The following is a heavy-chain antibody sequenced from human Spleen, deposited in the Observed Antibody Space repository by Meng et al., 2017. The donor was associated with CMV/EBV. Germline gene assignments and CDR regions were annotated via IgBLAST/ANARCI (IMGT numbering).Heavy chain of an antibody. J-gene: IGHJ6*02. CDR1: RGTFRSSA. Sequence: SRGTFRSSAFSWVRQAPGQGLEWMGGIIPLFTTSTYAQRFQGRVTITTDESTSTAYMELSSLRSEDTAVYYCARYSYGFSYYYGMDVWGQGTTVTVSS. V-gene: IGHV1-69*05. D-gene: IGHD5-18*01. CDR2: IIPLFTTS. CDR3: ARYSYGFSYYYGMDV.